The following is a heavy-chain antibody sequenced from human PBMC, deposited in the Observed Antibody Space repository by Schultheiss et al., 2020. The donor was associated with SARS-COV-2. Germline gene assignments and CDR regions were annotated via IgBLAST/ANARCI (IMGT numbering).Heavy chain of an antibody. CDR3: ARGYSSAWWYYFDH. Sequence: GSLRLSCAASGFTFSSYAMHWVRQAPGRGLEWVAMISYDGGLKYYADSVKDRFTVSRDNSVTTLYLEMNSLRVEDTAVYYCARGYSSAWWYYFDHWGQGTLVTVSS. J-gene: IGHJ4*02. D-gene: IGHD6-19*01. V-gene: IGHV3-30-3*01. CDR1: GFTFSSYA. CDR2: ISYDGGLK.